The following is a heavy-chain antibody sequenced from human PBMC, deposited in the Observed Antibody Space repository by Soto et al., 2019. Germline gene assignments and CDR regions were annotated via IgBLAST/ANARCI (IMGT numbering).Heavy chain of an antibody. J-gene: IGHJ4*02. CDR2: MNNYNGNT. D-gene: IGHD2-2*01. CDR3: ARGHLSHIVVGPAALDY. Sequence: QVQLVQSGAEVKKPGASVKVSCKTSGYTFTDYVISWVRQAPGQGVEWMGWMNNYNGNTNYAQNPQDRVTMTTDTSTDTAYMEVRSLRSDDTAVYYCARGHLSHIVVGPAALDYWGQGTLVTVSS. CDR1: GYTFTDYV. V-gene: IGHV1-18*01.